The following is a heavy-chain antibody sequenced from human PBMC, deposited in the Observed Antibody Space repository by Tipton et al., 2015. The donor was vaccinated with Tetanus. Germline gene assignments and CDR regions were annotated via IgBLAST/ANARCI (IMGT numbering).Heavy chain of an antibody. CDR1: GGSISSVSDS. Sequence: TLSLTCAVSGGSISSVSDSWSWIRQPPGKGLEWIAYIHHSGTTFNNPSLKSRISISVDRSKNQFSLRLSSVTAADTAVYYCARVKDCSCGSCYSSHFDYWGQGTLVTVSS. D-gene: IGHD2-15*01. J-gene: IGHJ4*02. V-gene: IGHV4-30-2*01. CDR2: IHHSGTT. CDR3: ARVKDCSCGSCYSSHFDY.